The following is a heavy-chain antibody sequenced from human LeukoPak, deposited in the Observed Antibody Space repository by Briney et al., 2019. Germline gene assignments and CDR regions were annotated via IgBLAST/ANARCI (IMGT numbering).Heavy chain of an antibody. D-gene: IGHD3-10*01. CDR1: GFTYGSFP. CDR2: XXEDGRNK. Sequence: PGGPLRLLCAPSGFTYGSFPKHGVPEAPEKGXXXXXXXXEDGRNKYYADSLKGRFTISRDKSKNPLYLQMNSVRPEDTAVYYCARDTLIYGSGVNWFDPWGQGTLVSVSS. J-gene: IGHJ5*02. CDR3: ARDTLIYGSGVNWFDP. V-gene: IGHV3-30*16.